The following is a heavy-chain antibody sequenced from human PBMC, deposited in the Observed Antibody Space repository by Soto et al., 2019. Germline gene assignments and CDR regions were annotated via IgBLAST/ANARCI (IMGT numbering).Heavy chain of an antibody. CDR3: ARVPMHRGGDYYYYMDV. V-gene: IGHV1-8*01. J-gene: IGHJ6*03. CDR2: MNPNSGNT. CDR1: GYTFTSYD. Sequence: GASVKVSCKASGYTFTSYDINWVRQATGQGLEWMGWMNPNSGNTGYAQKFQGRVTMTRNTSISTAYMELSSLRSEDTAVYYCARVPMHRGGDYYYYMDVWGKGTTVTVSS. D-gene: IGHD3-16*01.